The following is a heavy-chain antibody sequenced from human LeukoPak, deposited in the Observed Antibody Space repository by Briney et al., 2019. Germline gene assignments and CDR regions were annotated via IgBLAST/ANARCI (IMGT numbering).Heavy chain of an antibody. Sequence: SETLCLTCTVSGGSISSYYWSWIRQPPGKGLEWIGYIYYSGSTNYNPSLKSRVTISVDTSKNQFSLKLSSVTAADTAVYYCARFTYYYDSSGLRGWFDPWGQGTLVTVSS. CDR2: IYYSGST. D-gene: IGHD3-22*01. CDR3: ARFTYYYDSSGLRGWFDP. J-gene: IGHJ5*02. V-gene: IGHV4-59*08. CDR1: GGSISSYY.